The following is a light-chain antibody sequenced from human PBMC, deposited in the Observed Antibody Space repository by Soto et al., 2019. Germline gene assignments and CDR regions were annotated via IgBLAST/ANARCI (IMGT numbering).Light chain of an antibody. CDR1: SSDVGGYNY. V-gene: IGLV2-14*01. CDR3: SSYTSSSTLEVV. J-gene: IGLJ2*01. CDR2: EVS. Sequence: QSALTQPASVSGSPGQSITISCTGTSSDVGGYNYVSWYQQHPGKAPKLMIYEVSNRPSGVSNRFSGSKSGNTASLTISGRQAEDEADYYCSSYTSSSTLEVVLGGGTKVTVL.